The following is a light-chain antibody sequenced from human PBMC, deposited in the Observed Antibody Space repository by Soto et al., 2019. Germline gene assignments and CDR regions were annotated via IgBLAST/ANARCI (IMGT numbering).Light chain of an antibody. V-gene: IGKV3-20*01. J-gene: IGKJ2*01. CDR3: QQYGSSPPMYT. Sequence: EIALTQSPGTLSLSPGERATLSCRASQSVSSSYLAWYQQKPGQAPRLLIYGASSRATGIPDRFSGSGSGTDFTLTISRLETEDFAVYYCQQYGSSPPMYTFGQGTKLEIK. CDR2: GAS. CDR1: QSVSSSY.